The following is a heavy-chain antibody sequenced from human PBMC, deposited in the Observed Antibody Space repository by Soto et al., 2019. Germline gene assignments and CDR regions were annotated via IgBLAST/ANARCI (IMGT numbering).Heavy chain of an antibody. CDR3: ARSIAASRTYFDY. CDR1: GFTFSSYG. V-gene: IGHV3-33*01. Sequence: GGSLRLSCAASGFTFSSYGMHWVRQAPGKGLEWVAVIWYDGSNKYYADSVKGRFTISRDNSKNTLYLQMNSLRAEDTAVYYCARSIAASRTYFDYWGQGTLVTVSS. CDR2: IWYDGSNK. J-gene: IGHJ4*02. D-gene: IGHD6-6*01.